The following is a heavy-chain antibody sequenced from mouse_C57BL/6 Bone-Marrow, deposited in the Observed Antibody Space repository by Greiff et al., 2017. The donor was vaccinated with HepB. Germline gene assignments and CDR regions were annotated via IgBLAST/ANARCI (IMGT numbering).Heavy chain of an antibody. D-gene: IGHD1-1*01. Sequence: DVKLQESGAELVKPGASVKLSCTASGFNIKDYYMHWVKQRTEQGLEWIGRIDPEDGETKYAPKFQGKATITADTSSNTAYLQLSSLTSEDTAVYYCATLQITTVVAPDYWGQGTTLTVSS. CDR2: IDPEDGET. J-gene: IGHJ2*01. CDR1: GFNIKDYY. V-gene: IGHV14-2*01. CDR3: ATLQITTVVAPDY.